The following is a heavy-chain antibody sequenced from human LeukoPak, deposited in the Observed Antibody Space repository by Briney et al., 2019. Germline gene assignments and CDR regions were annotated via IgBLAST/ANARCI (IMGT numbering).Heavy chain of an antibody. Sequence: PGGSLRLSCAASGFTFDDYAMHWVRQAPGKGLEWVSLISWDGGSTYYADSVKGRFTISRDNAKNSLYLQMNSLRAEDSAVYYCARYCTFRTCSGTKFDSWGQGTLVTVSS. CDR2: ISWDGGST. CDR3: ARYCTFRTCSGTKFDS. CDR1: GFTFDDYA. J-gene: IGHJ4*02. V-gene: IGHV3-43D*03. D-gene: IGHD1-1*01.